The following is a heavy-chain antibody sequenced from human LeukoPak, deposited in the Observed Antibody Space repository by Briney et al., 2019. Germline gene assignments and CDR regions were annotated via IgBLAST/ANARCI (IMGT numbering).Heavy chain of an antibody. D-gene: IGHD3-22*01. Sequence: TSETLSLTCAVYGGSFSGYYWSWIRQPPGKGLEWIGEINHSGSTNYNPSLKSRVTISVDTSKNQFSLKLSSATAADTAVYYCARAGIYDSSGYYSAGFDYWGQGTLVTVSS. V-gene: IGHV4-34*09. CDR2: INHSGST. J-gene: IGHJ4*02. CDR1: GGSFSGYY. CDR3: ARAGIYDSSGYYSAGFDY.